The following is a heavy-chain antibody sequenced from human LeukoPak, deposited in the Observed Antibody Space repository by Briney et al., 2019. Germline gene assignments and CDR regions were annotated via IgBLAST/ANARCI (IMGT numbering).Heavy chain of an antibody. CDR2: ISSSSVYI. CDR1: GFTLSSYS. V-gene: IGHV3-21*01. D-gene: IGHD2-2*01. CDR3: ASRDCSSTSCYPYYFDY. J-gene: IGHJ4*02. Sequence: GGSLRLSCAASGFTLSSYSMNWIRQAPGKGLEWVSSISSSSVYIYYADSVKGRFTISRDNAKNSLYLQMNSLRAEDTAVYYCASRDCSSTSCYPYYFDYWGQGTLVTVSS.